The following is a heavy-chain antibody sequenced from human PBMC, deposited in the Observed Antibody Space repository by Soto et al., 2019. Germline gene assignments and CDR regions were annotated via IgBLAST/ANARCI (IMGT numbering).Heavy chain of an antibody. V-gene: IGHV3-21*01. Sequence: PGGSLRLSCAASGFTFNSYTMNWVRQPPGKGLEWVSSISGSSSYIYYSDSLKGRFTISRDNAKNSLYLQMNSLRAEDTAVYYCAREAVAVAAHGDYGMDVWGQGATVTVSS. CDR3: AREAVAVAAHGDYGMDV. CDR1: GFTFNSYT. J-gene: IGHJ6*02. D-gene: IGHD6-19*01. CDR2: ISGSSSYI.